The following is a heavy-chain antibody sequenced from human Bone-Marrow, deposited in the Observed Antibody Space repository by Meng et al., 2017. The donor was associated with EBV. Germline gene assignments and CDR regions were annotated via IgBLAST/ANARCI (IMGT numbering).Heavy chain of an antibody. CDR2: INHRAST. J-gene: IGHJ4*02. V-gene: IGHV4-34*01. Sequence: PGVDGLCTPTESLSLSSAAHRGSLSVYFWRLVRQPPRKGLEWIGEINHRASTNHSPSLNSRVTISVATSKNQFPLKRSSVTAAVTAVYYCARPPTGRGSYLDYWGQGTLVTVSS. CDR1: RGSLSVYF. D-gene: IGHD3-16*01. CDR3: ARPPTGRGSYLDY.